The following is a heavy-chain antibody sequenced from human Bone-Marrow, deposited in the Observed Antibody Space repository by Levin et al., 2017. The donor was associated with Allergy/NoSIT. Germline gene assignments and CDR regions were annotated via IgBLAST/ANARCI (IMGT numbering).Heavy chain of an antibody. CDR2: ISSSSSYV. V-gene: IGHV3-21*01. D-gene: IGHD6-13*01. Sequence: GGSLRLSCAASGFTFSTYNMNWVRQAPGKGLVWVSSISSSSSYVYSADSVKGRFTISRDNAKNSLYLQMSSLRAEDTAVYYCARGSSWYDTWYFGLWGRGTLVTVSS. CDR1: GFTFSTYN. CDR3: ARGSSWYDTWYFGL. J-gene: IGHJ2*01.